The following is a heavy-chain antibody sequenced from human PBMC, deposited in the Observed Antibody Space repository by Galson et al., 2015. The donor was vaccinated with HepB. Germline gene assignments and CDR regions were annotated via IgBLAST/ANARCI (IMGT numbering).Heavy chain of an antibody. CDR3: ARDSSLVVPAAMFDY. D-gene: IGHD2-2*01. V-gene: IGHV3-30*04. Sequence: SLRLSCAASGFTFSSYAMHWVRQAPGKGLEWVAVISYDGSNKYYADSVKGRFTISRDNSKNTLYLQMNSLRAEDTAVYYCARDSSLVVPAAMFDYWGQGTLVTVSS. CDR2: ISYDGSNK. CDR1: GFTFSSYA. J-gene: IGHJ4*02.